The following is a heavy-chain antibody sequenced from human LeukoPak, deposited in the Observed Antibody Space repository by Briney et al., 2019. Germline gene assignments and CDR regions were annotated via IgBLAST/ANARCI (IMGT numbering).Heavy chain of an antibody. CDR1: GFTFSHAW. Sequence: GGSLRLSCAASGFTFSHAWMSWVRQAPGKGLEWVGRVKSKTNGGTTDYAAPVKGRFTISRDDSKNTLYLQMNSLKTEDTAVYYCTWVGARYYFDYWGQGTLVTVSP. CDR3: TWVGARYYFDY. J-gene: IGHJ4*02. V-gene: IGHV3-15*01. D-gene: IGHD1-26*01. CDR2: VKSKTNGGTT.